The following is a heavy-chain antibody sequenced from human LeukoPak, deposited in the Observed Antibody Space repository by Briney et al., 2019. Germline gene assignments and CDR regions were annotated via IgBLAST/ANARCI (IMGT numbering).Heavy chain of an antibody. CDR1: GGTFSSYA. J-gene: IGHJ6*02. D-gene: IGHD6-13*01. V-gene: IGHV1-69*01. Sequence: GSSVKVSCKASGGTFSSYAISWVRQAPGQGLEWMGGINPIFGTANYAQKFQGRVTITADESTSTAYMELSSLRSEDTAVYYCARYSSSWNRDYYYGMDVWGQGTTVTVSS. CDR2: INPIFGTA. CDR3: ARYSSSWNRDYYYGMDV.